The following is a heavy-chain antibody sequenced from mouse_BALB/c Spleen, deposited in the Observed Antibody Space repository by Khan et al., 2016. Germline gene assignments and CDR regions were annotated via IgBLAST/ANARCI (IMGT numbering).Heavy chain of an antibody. D-gene: IGHD1-3*01. J-gene: IGHJ2*01. CDR3: ARLEDI. Sequence: VQLQESGPGLVAPSQSLSITCTVSGFSLTSYGVHWVRQPPGQGLEWLGVIWAGGSTTYNSALMSSMSISKDNSKSQVFLKMNSPQTDDTAMYYCARLEDIWGQGTTLTVSA. V-gene: IGHV2-9*02. CDR1: GFSLTSYG. CDR2: IWAGGST.